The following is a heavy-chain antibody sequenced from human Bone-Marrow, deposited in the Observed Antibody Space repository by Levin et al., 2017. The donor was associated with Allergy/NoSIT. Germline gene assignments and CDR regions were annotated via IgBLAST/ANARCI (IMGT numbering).Heavy chain of an antibody. J-gene: IGHJ4*02. Sequence: PGGSLRLSCEGSGFTFSGYGLHWVRQAPGKGLEWVAAISYDGSQTSYADHVRGRFTISRDDSKKTLFLEVNSLRSDDTAFYYCARDPGYLQWELPTYWGQGTLVTVSS. CDR1: GFTFSGYG. V-gene: IGHV3-30*04. D-gene: IGHD2-15*01. CDR3: ARDPGYLQWELPTY. CDR2: ISYDGSQT.